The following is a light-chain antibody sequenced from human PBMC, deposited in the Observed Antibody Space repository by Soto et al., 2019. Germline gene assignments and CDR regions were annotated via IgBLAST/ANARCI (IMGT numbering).Light chain of an antibody. V-gene: IGKV1-6*01. CDR1: QGIRNE. J-gene: IGKJ1*01. CDR3: LQDYNYPWT. Sequence: AIPMTQSPSSLSASVGDRVTITCRASQGIRNELGWYQQKPGKAPKLLIYAASSLQSGDPSRSGGSGSGTDFTLTISSMQPEDFATYDCLQDYNYPWTFGQGTKVEIK. CDR2: AAS.